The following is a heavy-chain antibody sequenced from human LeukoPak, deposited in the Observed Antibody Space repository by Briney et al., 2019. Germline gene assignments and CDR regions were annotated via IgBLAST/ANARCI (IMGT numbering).Heavy chain of an antibody. Sequence: PSQTLSLTCTVSGGSISSGDYYWSWIRQPPGRGLEWIGYIYYSGSTYYNPSLKSRVTISVDTSKNQFSLKLSSVTAADTAVYYCARAPYSSSWYGSQDYWGQGTLVTVSS. CDR3: ARAPYSSSWYGSQDY. V-gene: IGHV4-30-4*01. CDR1: GGSISSGDYY. D-gene: IGHD6-13*01. CDR2: IYYSGST. J-gene: IGHJ4*02.